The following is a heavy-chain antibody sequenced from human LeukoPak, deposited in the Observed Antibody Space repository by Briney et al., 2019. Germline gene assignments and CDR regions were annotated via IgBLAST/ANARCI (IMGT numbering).Heavy chain of an antibody. V-gene: IGHV7-4-1*02. CDR3: AKSASSGNYPDAFDI. Sequence: GASVKVSCKASGYNFITYAMNWVRQAPGQGLEWMGWINTNTGNPTYAQGFTGRFVFSLDTSVSTAYLQISSLKAEDTAVYYCAKSASSGNYPDAFDIWGQGTMVTVSS. CDR1: GYNFITYA. D-gene: IGHD1-26*01. J-gene: IGHJ3*02. CDR2: INTNTGNP.